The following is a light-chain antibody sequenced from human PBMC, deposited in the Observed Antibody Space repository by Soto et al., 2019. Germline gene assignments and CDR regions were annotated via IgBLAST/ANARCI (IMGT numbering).Light chain of an antibody. J-gene: IGLJ3*02. CDR2: EVS. CDR3: SSYTGTSRPLV. V-gene: IGLV2-14*02. CDR1: SSDVGSYNL. Sequence: QSALTQPASVSGSPGQSITISCTGTSSDVGSYNLVSWYQQHPGKAPKLMISEVSNRPSGVSNRFSGSKSGNTASLTISGLQAEDEADYYCSSYTGTSRPLVFGRGTKLTVL.